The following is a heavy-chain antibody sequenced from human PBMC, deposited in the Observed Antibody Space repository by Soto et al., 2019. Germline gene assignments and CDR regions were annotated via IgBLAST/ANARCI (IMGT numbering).Heavy chain of an antibody. CDR1: GFSLSTSGVG. CDR3: ARGLATLPVFAFDI. Sequence: QGTLKESGPTLVKPTQTLTLTCSFSGFSLSTSGVGVGWIRQSPGKALEWLALIYWSGDEHYRPSLKSRLSIIKDTSKNHVVLIMTDMYHVDTATSYCARGLATLPVFAFDIGGQGTMVTVTS. CDR2: IYWSGDE. D-gene: IGHD6-6*01. V-gene: IGHV2-5*01. J-gene: IGHJ3*02.